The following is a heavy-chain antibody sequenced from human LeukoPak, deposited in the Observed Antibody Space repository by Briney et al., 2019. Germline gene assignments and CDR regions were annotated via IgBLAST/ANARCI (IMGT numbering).Heavy chain of an antibody. CDR3: AWGSGGSAGWFDP. D-gene: IGHD2-15*01. Sequence: SETLSLTCAVYGGSFSGYYWSWIRQPPGKGLEWIGEINHSGSTNYNPSLKSRVTISVDTSKNQFSLKLSSVTAADTAVYYCAWGSGGSAGWFDPWGQGTLVTVSS. V-gene: IGHV4-34*01. J-gene: IGHJ5*02. CDR1: GGSFSGYY. CDR2: INHSGST.